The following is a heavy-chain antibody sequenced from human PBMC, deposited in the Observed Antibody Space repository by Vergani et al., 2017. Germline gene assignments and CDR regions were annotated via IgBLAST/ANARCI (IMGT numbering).Heavy chain of an antibody. CDR2: IRSKAYGGTT. D-gene: IGHD3-10*01. CDR1: GFTFGDYA. Sequence: EVQLVESGGGLVQPGRSLRLSCTASGFTFGDYAMSWVRQAPGKGLEWVGFIRSKAYGGTTEYAASVKGRFTISRDESKSIAYLQMNSLKTEDTAVYYCTRGPGVVLWFGEDYWGQGTLVTVSS. CDR3: TRGPGVVLWFGEDY. V-gene: IGHV3-49*04. J-gene: IGHJ4*02.